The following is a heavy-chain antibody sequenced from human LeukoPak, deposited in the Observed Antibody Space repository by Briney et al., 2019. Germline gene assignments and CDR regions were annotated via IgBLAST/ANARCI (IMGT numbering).Heavy chain of an antibody. CDR3: AKDGLWFGESIDY. Sequence: GGSLRLSCAPSVFTFSSYAMSWVRQDPGGGLEWVSAISGSGGSTYYADYVKGRFTISRDNSKNTLYLQMNSLRAEDTAVYYCAKDGLWFGESIDYWGQGTLVTVSS. V-gene: IGHV3-23*01. CDR2: ISGSGGST. D-gene: IGHD3-10*01. J-gene: IGHJ4*02. CDR1: VFTFSSYA.